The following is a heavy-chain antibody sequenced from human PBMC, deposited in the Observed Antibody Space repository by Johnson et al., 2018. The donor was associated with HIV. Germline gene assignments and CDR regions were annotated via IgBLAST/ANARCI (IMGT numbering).Heavy chain of an antibody. CDR2: IGTAGDT. D-gene: IGHD4-23*01. J-gene: IGHJ3*02. Sequence: VQLVESGGGLVQPGGSLRISCAASGLTFRSNDMHWVRQATGKGLEWVSAIGTAGDTYYPGSVKGRFTISRDNSKNTLYLQMNSLRFEDTAVYYCAKDYHDGYGGNYHDAFDIRGQGTMVTVSS. CDR3: AKDYHDGYGGNYHDAFDI. V-gene: IGHV3-13*01. CDR1: GLTFRSND.